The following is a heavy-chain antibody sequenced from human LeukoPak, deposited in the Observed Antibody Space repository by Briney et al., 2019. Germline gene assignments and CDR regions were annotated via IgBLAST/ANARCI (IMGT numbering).Heavy chain of an antibody. CDR2: IRQDGSEK. Sequence: GGSLRLSCAASGFSFGSYWMSWVRQAPGKGLEGVANIRQDGSEKYYVDSVKGRFTISRDNAKNSLYLQMNSLRAEDTAVYYCARSRTWGQGTLVTVSS. V-gene: IGHV3-7*01. CDR3: ARSRT. CDR1: GFSFGSYW. J-gene: IGHJ5*02.